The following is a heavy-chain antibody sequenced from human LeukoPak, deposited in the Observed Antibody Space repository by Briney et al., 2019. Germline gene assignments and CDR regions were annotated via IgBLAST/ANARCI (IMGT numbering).Heavy chain of an antibody. CDR1: GFTFSSSS. D-gene: IGHD5-12*01. V-gene: IGHV3-23*01. CDR2: ITDAVGST. J-gene: IGHJ4*02. Sequence: GGSLGLSCAASGFTFSSSSISWVRQAPGKGLEWVSAITDAVGSTHYADSVKGRFTISSDNSKNTVYLQMNSLRPEDMAVYYCAKEIFSGLLYIDYWGQGTLVTVSS. CDR3: AKEIFSGLLYIDY.